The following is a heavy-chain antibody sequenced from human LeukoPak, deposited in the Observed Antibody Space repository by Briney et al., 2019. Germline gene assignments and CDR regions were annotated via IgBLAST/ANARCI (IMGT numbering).Heavy chain of an antibody. V-gene: IGHV1-2*06. CDR2: INPNSGGT. D-gene: IGHD6-13*01. J-gene: IGHJ4*02. CDR3: ARVLRSSSSCLGY. Sequence: ASVKVSCKASGCTFTGYYMHWVRQAPGQGPEWMGRINPNSGGTNYAQKFQGRVTMTRDTSISTAYMELSRLRSDDTAVYYCARVLRSSSSCLGYWGQGTLVTVSS. CDR1: GCTFTGYY.